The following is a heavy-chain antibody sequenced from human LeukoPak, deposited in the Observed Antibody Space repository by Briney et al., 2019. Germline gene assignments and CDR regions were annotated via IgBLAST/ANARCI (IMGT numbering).Heavy chain of an antibody. CDR2: ISWNSGSI. D-gene: IGHD6-19*01. Sequence: GGSLRLSCAASGFTFDDYAMHWVRQAPGKGLEWVSGISWNSGSIGYADSVKGRFTISRDNAKNFLYLQMNSLRPEDTALYYCAKDNRRHYTSGPNPDSLHWGQGALVTVSS. CDR3: AKDNRRHYTSGPNPDSLH. CDR1: GFTFDDYA. J-gene: IGHJ4*02. V-gene: IGHV3-9*01.